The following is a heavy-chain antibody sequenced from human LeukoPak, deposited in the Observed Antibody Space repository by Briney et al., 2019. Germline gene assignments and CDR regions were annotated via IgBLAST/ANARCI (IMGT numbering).Heavy chain of an antibody. CDR2: INHSGST. J-gene: IGHJ5*02. V-gene: IGHV4-34*01. D-gene: IGHD3-9*01. CDR1: GGSFSGYY. Sequence: SETLSLTCAVYGGSFSGYYWSWIRQPPGKGLEWIGEINHSGSTNYNPSLKSRVTISVDTSKNQFSLKLSSVTAADTAVYYCARGEYYDILTGYYKKNWFDPWGQGTLVTVSS. CDR3: ARGEYYDILTGYYKKNWFDP.